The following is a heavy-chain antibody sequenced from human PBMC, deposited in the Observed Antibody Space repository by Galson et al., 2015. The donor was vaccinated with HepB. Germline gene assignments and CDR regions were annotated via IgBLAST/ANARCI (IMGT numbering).Heavy chain of an antibody. Sequence: SLRLSCAASGFSFRSYGMHWVRQAPGKGLEWVSYISSSGGTIYYADSVKGRFTISRDNAKSLYLQMNSLTAEDTAVYYCARSKSPSSPSDSWGQGTLVTVPS. V-gene: IGHV3-48*03. CDR2: ISSSGGTI. CDR3: ARSKSPSSPSDS. J-gene: IGHJ4*02. D-gene: IGHD6-13*01. CDR1: GFSFRSYG.